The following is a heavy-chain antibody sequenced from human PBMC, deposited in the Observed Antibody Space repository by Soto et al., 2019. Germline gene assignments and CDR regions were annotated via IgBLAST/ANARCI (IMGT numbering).Heavy chain of an antibody. J-gene: IGHJ5*02. Sequence: PGGSLRLSCAASGFTFSSYAMSWVRQAPGKGLEWISSISGSGFKKYYADSVKGRFTISRYNSKSTVYLELNNLRAEDTAVYHCAKNQGVELVPLATVDWFDPWGQGSVVTVSS. CDR1: GFTFSSYA. CDR2: ISGSGFKK. CDR3: AKNQGVELVPLATVDWFDP. V-gene: IGHV3-23*01. D-gene: IGHD3-10*01.